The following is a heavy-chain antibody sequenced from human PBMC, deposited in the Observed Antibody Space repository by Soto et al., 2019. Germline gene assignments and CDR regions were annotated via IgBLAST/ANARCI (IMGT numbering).Heavy chain of an antibody. CDR3: TRVAIVAVNWFDP. CDR1: GYTVVDYA. V-gene: IGHV1-3*01. D-gene: IGHD2-21*01. CDR2: MNPNTGNI. Sequence: QVQLVQSGAEVKRPGASVKISCRASGYTVVDYALHWVRQAPGQGLEWVGWMNPNTGNIKYSHNFEDRVSITRDRATSTAYMELRGLRSEDTAVYFCTRVAIVAVNWFDPWGQGTLVTVSS. J-gene: IGHJ5*02.